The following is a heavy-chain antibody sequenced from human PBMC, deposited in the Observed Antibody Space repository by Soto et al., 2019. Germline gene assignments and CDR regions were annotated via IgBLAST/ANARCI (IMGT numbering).Heavy chain of an antibody. D-gene: IGHD6-19*01. CDR1: GFTFSSYA. Sequence: GGSLRLSCAASGFTFSSYAMSWVRQAPGKGLEWVSAISGSGGSTYYADSVKGRFTISRDNSKNTLYLQMNSLRAEDTAVYYCAKAPGYSSGWYYFDYWGKGTLVTVSS. CDR3: AKAPGYSSGWYYFDY. CDR2: ISGSGGST. J-gene: IGHJ4*02. V-gene: IGHV3-23*01.